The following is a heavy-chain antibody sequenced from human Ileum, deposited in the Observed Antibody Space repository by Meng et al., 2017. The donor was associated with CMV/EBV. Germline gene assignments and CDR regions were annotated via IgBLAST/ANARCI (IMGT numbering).Heavy chain of an antibody. J-gene: IGHJ6*02. CDR2: ISSSSSTI. D-gene: IGHD3-22*01. CDR3: ARDRAVTMIVVVIYGMDV. CDR1: GFTFGDFA. Sequence: GESLKISCAASGFTFGDFAINWVRQAPGKGLEWVSYISSSSSTIYYADSVKGRFTISRDNAKNSLYLQMNSLRAEDTAVYYCARDRAVTMIVVVIYGMDVWGQGTTVTVSS. V-gene: IGHV3-48*04.